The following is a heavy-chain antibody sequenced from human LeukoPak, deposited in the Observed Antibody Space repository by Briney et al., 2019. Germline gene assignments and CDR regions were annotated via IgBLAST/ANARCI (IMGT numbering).Heavy chain of an antibody. D-gene: IGHD1-26*01. CDR3: ARDGRSAFDI. CDR2: IIPILGTA. CDR1: GGTFSSYA. J-gene: IGHJ3*02. V-gene: IGHV1-69*13. Sequence: SVKVSCKASGGTFSSYAISWVRQAPGQGLEWMGGIIPILGTANYAQKFQGRVTATADESTSTAYMELSSLRSEDTAVYYCARDGRSAFDIWGQGTMVTVSS.